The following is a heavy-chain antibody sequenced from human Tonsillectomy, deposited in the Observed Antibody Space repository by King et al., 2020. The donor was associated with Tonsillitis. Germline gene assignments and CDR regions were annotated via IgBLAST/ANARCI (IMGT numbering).Heavy chain of an antibody. Sequence: ELQLVQSGGGLVKPGGSLRLSCAASGFPFSDYSMNWVRQAPGKGLEWVSSISSASSYIYYADSVKGRFTISRDNAKHSLYLQMDSLRAEDTAVYYCARVGSGITIVRGVRAYYYNMDVWGQGTTVTVSS. V-gene: IGHV3-21*01. CDR3: ARVGSGITIVRGVRAYYYNMDV. J-gene: IGHJ6*02. D-gene: IGHD3-10*01. CDR2: ISSASSYI. CDR1: GFPFSDYS.